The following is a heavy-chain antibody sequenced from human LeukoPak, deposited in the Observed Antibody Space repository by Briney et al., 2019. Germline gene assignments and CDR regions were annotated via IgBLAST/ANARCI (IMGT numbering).Heavy chain of an antibody. CDR2: INPHSGGT. D-gene: IGHD3-10*01. V-gene: IGHV1-2*02. CDR3: ATLLSALETKP. J-gene: IGHJ5*02. Sequence: ASVKVSCKASGYTFTSYGISWVRQAPGQGLEWMGWINPHSGGTNYAQKFQGRVTMTRDTSISTAYMELSRLRSDDTAVYYCATLLSALETKPWGQGTQVTVSS. CDR1: GYTFTSYG.